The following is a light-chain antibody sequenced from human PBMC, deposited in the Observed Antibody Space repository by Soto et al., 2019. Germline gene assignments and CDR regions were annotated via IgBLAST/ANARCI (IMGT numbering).Light chain of an antibody. V-gene: IGLV4-60*03. Sequence: QSVLTQSSSASASLGSSVKLTCTLSSGHSSYIIAWHQQQPGKAPRYLMKLEGSGSYNKGSGVPDRFSGSSSGADRYLTISSLQSEDEADYYCETWDSNTLVVFGGGTKLTV. CDR2: LEGSGSY. CDR1: SGHSSYI. CDR3: ETWDSNTLVV. J-gene: IGLJ2*01.